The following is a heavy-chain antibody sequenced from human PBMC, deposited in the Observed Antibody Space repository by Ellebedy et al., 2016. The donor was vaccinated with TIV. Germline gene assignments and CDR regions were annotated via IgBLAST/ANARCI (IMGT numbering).Heavy chain of an antibody. CDR2: TYYRSKWNN. CDR3: ASGIYYFDF. CDR1: GDSVSHHSGA. J-gene: IGHJ4*02. Sequence: SQTLSLTCAISGDSVSHHSGAWNWIRQSPSRGLEWLGRTYYRSKWNNDYAVSVKSRITLNPDTSKNQFSLHLNSVTPEDTAVYYCASGIYYFDFWGQGTLVTFSS. V-gene: IGHV6-1*01.